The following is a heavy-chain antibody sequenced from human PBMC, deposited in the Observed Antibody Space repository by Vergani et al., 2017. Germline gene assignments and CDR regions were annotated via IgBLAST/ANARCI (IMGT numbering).Heavy chain of an antibody. D-gene: IGHD6-13*01. CDR3: ARGNAYSSSWYYYYYGMDV. CDR1: GGSISSYY. V-gene: IGHV4-59*01. CDR2: IYYSGST. J-gene: IGHJ6*02. Sequence: QVQLQESGPGLVKPSETLSLTCTVSGGSISSYYWSWIRQPPGKGLEWIGYIYYSGSTNYNPSLKSRVTISVDTSKNQFSLKLSSVTAADTAVYYCARGNAYSSSWYYYYYGMDVWGQGTTVTVS.